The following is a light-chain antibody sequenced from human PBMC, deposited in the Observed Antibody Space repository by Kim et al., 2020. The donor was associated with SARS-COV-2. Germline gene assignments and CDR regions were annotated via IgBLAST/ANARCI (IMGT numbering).Light chain of an antibody. CDR2: DAS. Sequence: EIVLTQSPGTLSLSPGERATLSCRASQNVNRNFLAWYQQKPGQSPGLLIYDASFRTTGIPDRFSGSGSGTDFTLTISRLEPEDFAVYYCQQYDSSPSTFGQGTKLEI. CDR3: QQYDSSPST. CDR1: QNVNRNF. V-gene: IGKV3-20*01. J-gene: IGKJ2*01.